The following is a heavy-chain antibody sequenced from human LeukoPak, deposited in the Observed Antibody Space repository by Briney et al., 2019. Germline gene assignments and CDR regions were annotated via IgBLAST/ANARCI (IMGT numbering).Heavy chain of an antibody. D-gene: IGHD2-21*01. Sequence: GGSLRLSCAASGFTFSSYEMNWVRQAPGKGLEGVSYISSSGTPIHYADSVKVRFTISRDNAKNSLFLQMNSLRAEDTAVYYCAREKTACGGDCYDSWGQGTLVTVSS. CDR2: ISSSGTPI. V-gene: IGHV3-48*03. CDR1: GFTFSSYE. J-gene: IGHJ4*02. CDR3: AREKTACGGDCYDS.